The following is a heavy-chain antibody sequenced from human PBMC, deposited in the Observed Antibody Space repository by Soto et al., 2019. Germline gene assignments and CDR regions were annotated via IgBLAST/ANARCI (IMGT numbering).Heavy chain of an antibody. CDR1: GFSISSSGVG. D-gene: IGHD5-18*01. CDR3: ARDTTMDPYYFDY. CDR2: IYWDDSQ. V-gene: IGHV2-5*02. Sequence: QITLKESDPTLVKPTQTLTLTCTLSGFSISSSGVGVGWIRQPPGKALEWLALIYWDDSQRYSPSLRSRLTITKDTAKNQVVLTMTDMDPVDTATYICARDTTMDPYYFDYWGQGTLVTVSS. J-gene: IGHJ4*02.